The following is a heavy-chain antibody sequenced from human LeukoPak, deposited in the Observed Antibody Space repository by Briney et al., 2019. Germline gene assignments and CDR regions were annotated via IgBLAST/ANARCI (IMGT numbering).Heavy chain of an antibody. CDR2: ISGSSGII. CDR3: ARDCQYCSNTNCRCC. CDR1: GFTFNTYT. J-gene: IGHJ4*02. V-gene: IGHV3-48*01. D-gene: IGHD2-2*01. Sequence: GALRLSCAASGFTFNTYTMNWVRQAPGKGLEWVSYISGSSGIIDYADSVRGRFTISRDNAKNSLYLQMNSLRAEDTAVYYCARDCQYCSNTNCRCCWGQGTLVTVSS.